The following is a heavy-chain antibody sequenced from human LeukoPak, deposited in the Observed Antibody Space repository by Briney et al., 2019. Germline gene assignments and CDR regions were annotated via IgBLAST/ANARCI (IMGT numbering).Heavy chain of an antibody. CDR3: AREIVGGFNPGAY. D-gene: IGHD1-14*01. CDR1: LDSTTSNF. J-gene: IGHJ4*02. Sequence: SETLSLTCTVSLDSTTSNFWSWVRQPPGKGLEWIGEINRSGSTNYNPYLQSRVIISIERSKNKIALELSSVTAADTAVYYCAREIVGGFNPGAYWGQGTLVTVSS. V-gene: IGHV4-4*08. CDR2: INRSGST.